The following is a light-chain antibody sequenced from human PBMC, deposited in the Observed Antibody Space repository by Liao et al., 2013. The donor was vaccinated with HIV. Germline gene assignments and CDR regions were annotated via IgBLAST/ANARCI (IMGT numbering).Light chain of an antibody. CDR3: QVWHSSSDL. CDR2: YDS. Sequence: SYELTQPPSVSVAPGKTARITCGGNNIGSKSVHWYQHKPGQAPVLVIYYDSDRPSGIPERFSGSNSGNTATLTISRVEAGDEADYYCQVWHSSSDLFGGGTRLTVL. J-gene: IGLJ2*01. CDR1: NIGSKS. V-gene: IGLV3-21*04.